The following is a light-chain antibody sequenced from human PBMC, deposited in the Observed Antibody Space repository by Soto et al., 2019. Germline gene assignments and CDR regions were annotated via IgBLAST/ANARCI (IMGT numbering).Light chain of an antibody. Sequence: DIQMTQSPSSLSASVGDRVTITCRASQGISTYLVWYQQKPGTVPKLLIFAASTLQSGVPSRFSGSGSGTDFTLTISSLQPEDVATYYCQNYNGDPWTFGPGTKVDIK. J-gene: IGKJ1*01. V-gene: IGKV1-27*01. CDR3: QNYNGDPWT. CDR1: QGISTY. CDR2: AAS.